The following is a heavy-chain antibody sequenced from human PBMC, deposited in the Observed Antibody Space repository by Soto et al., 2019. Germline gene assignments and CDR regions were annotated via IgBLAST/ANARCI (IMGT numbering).Heavy chain of an antibody. CDR2: IIPIFGTA. D-gene: IGHD3-16*02. Sequence: QVQLVQSGAEVKKPGSSVKVSCKASGGTFSSYAISWVRQAPGQGLEWMEGIIPIFGTANYGQQFQGRVTIAANESANTAYTKLRSRRSQATAVYYGAMSYYDYVWWSYRYIDSWGQATLVTASS. J-gene: IGHJ4*02. CDR3: AMSYYDYVWWSYRYIDS. CDR1: GGTFSSYA. V-gene: IGHV1-69*12.